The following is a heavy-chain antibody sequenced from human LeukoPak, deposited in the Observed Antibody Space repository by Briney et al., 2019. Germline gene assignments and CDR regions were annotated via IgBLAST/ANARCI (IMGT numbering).Heavy chain of an antibody. D-gene: IGHD2-8*02. CDR2: INEDATII. Sequence: PGGSLRLSCAASGFTFRNYWMHWVRHVPGKGLEWVSRINEDATIISYADSVKGRFTISRDNARNTVPLQMHSLRAEDTAVYYCVRDLVLVWTPGDDFDHWGQGTLVTVSS. CDR1: GFTFRNYW. V-gene: IGHV3-74*01. CDR3: VRDLVLVWTPGDDFDH. J-gene: IGHJ4*02.